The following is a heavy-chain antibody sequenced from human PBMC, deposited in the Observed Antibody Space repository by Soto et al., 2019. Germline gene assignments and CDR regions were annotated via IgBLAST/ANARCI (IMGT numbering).Heavy chain of an antibody. J-gene: IGHJ6*02. CDR3: ARDLGYEMLTGYWAYYYYGMDV. Sequence: QVQLVESGGGVVQPGRSLRLSCAASGFTFSSYGMHWVRQAPGKGLEWVAVIWYDGSNKYYADSVKGRFTISRDNSKNXXYXQXXSLRAEDTAVYYGARDLGYEMLTGYWAYYYYGMDVWGQGTTVTVSS. CDR1: GFTFSSYG. V-gene: IGHV3-33*01. D-gene: IGHD3-9*01. CDR2: IWYDGSNK.